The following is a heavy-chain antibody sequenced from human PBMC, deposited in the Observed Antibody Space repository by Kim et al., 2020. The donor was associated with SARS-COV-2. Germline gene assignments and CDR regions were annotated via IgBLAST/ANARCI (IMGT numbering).Heavy chain of an antibody. V-gene: IGHV1-58*01. J-gene: IGHJ6*02. CDR2: IIADSGNT. CDR3: AADAGENSSSTVYYYYYYGMDV. D-gene: IGHD6-13*01. CDR1: GFTFTSSA. Sequence: SVKVSCKASGFTFTSSAVHWVRQARGQRLEWIGWIIADSGNTNYAQKFQERVTITRDMSTNTAYMELSSLRSDDTAVYYCAADAGENSSSTVYYYYYYGMDVWGQGTTVTVSS.